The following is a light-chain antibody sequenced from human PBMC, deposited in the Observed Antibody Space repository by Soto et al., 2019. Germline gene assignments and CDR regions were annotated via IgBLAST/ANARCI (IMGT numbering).Light chain of an antibody. Sequence: ALTQPASVSGSPGQSITISCTGTSSDVGGYNFVSWYQQQSGKAPKLMIHEVSNRPSGVSNRFSGSKSGNTASLTISGLQAEDEADYYCSSYTRSRAYVFGIGTKVTVL. J-gene: IGLJ1*01. CDR3: SSYTRSRAYV. V-gene: IGLV2-14*01. CDR2: EVS. CDR1: SSDVGGYNF.